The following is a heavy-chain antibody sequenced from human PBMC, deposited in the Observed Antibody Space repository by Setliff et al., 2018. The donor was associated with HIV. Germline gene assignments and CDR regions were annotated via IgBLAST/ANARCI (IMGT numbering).Heavy chain of an antibody. CDR1: GFTFSYYW. CDR3: TTAVAQNWYGSGNENY. CDR2: INSDGSTV. J-gene: IGHJ4*02. D-gene: IGHD3-10*01. V-gene: IGHV3-74*03. Sequence: GGSLRLSCAASGFTFSYYWMHWVRQAPGKGLEWVARINSDGSTVEHAGAVKGRLTISRDDSRSTLYLQMNSLITEDTALYYCTTAVAQNWYGSGNENYWGQGTLVTVSS.